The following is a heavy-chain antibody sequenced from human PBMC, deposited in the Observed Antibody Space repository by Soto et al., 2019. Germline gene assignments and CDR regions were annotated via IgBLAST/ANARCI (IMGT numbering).Heavy chain of an antibody. Sequence: QVQLVQSGAEVKKPGASVKVSCKASGYTFTSYGISWVRQAPGQGLEWMGGISAYNGNTNYAQKLQGRVTMTTDTSPSTHYRELRSLRSDDTAVYYCAGDVAKRLRYFDWSKLYYYGMDVWGQGTTVTVSS. CDR1: GYTFTSYG. CDR3: AGDVAKRLRYFDWSKLYYYGMDV. D-gene: IGHD3-9*01. J-gene: IGHJ6*02. CDR2: ISAYNGNT. V-gene: IGHV1-18*04.